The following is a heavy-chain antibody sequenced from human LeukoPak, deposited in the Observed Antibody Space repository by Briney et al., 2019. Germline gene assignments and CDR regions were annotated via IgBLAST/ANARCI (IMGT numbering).Heavy chain of an antibody. CDR2: TYTSGRT. CDR3: ARDTDPYSSSWYFDY. CDR1: GGSISSYY. D-gene: IGHD6-13*01. J-gene: IGHJ4*02. Sequence: PSETLSLTCTVSGGSISSYYWSWIRQPAGKGLEWIGRTYTSGRTNYNPSLKSRVTMSVDTSKNQFSLKLSSVTAADTAVYYCARDTDPYSSSWYFDYWGQGTLVTVSS. V-gene: IGHV4-4*07.